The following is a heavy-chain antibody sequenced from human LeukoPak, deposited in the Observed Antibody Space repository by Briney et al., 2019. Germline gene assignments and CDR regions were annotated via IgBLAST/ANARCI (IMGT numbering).Heavy chain of an antibody. CDR3: ARHVVGIGLYYFDY. Sequence: PSETLSLTCAVYGASLNGHYWSWIRQPPGKGLEWIGEGSDVGGTKYNPSLKSRVTISADMSKNQFSLKLRSVTAADTAVYYCARHVVGIGLYYFDYWGRGTLVTVSS. J-gene: IGHJ4*02. V-gene: IGHV4-34*01. CDR1: GASLNGHY. CDR2: GSDVGGT. D-gene: IGHD2-21*01.